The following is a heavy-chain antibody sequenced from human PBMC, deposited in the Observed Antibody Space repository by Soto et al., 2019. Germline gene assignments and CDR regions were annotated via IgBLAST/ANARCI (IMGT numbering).Heavy chain of an antibody. D-gene: IGHD6-13*01. V-gene: IGHV3-30*01. CDR3: ARDTVYSSSRYVFADHYYYYYGMDV. CDR1: GFTFSSYA. Sequence: PGGSLRLSCAASGFTFSSYAMHWVRQAPGKGLEWVAVISYDGSNKYYADSVKGRFTISRDNSKNTLYLQMNSLRAEDTAVYYCARDTVYSSSRYVFADHYYYYYGMDVWGQGTTVTVSS. J-gene: IGHJ6*02. CDR2: ISYDGSNK.